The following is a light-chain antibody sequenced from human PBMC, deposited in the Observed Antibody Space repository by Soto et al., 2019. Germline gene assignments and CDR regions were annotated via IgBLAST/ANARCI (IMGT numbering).Light chain of an antibody. J-gene: IGLJ3*02. V-gene: IGLV3-21*02. CDR3: QVWDRSNNHVL. Sequence: LTQPASVSGSPGQTAMITCGGNDIGSKTVHWYQQRPGQAPMLVVYDDRDRPSGIPERFSGSNSGSTATLTISRVEAGDEADYYCQVWDRSNNHVLFGGGTKLTVL. CDR1: DIGSKT. CDR2: DDR.